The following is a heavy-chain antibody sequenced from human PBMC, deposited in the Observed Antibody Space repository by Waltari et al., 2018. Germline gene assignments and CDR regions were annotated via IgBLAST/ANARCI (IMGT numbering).Heavy chain of an antibody. Sequence: EVQLVESGGGLVQPGGSLRLSCAASGFTLSSYWMHWVRQAPGKGLVWVSRINRDGRSTSYAESVKGRFTVSRDNAKNTLYLQMNGLRAEDTAVYYCAKGGGSYSSSPFDYWGQGTLVTVSS. V-gene: IGHV3-74*01. J-gene: IGHJ4*02. D-gene: IGHD6-6*01. CDR3: AKGGGSYSSSPFDY. CDR2: INRDGRST. CDR1: GFTLSSYW.